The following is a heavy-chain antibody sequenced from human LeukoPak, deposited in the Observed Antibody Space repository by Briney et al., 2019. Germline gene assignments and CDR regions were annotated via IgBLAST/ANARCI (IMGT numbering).Heavy chain of an antibody. CDR3: AREPTQCRSWYFSNSCWFDP. D-gene: IGHD6-13*01. CDR2: ISYDGSNK. Sequence: GRSLRLSCAASGFTFSDYAMHWVRQAPGKGLEWVAVISYDGSNKYYADSVKGRFTISRDNSKNTLYLQMNSLRAEDTAVYYCAREPTQCRSWYFSNSCWFDPWGQGTLVTVSS. J-gene: IGHJ5*02. V-gene: IGHV3-30-3*01. CDR1: GFTFSDYA.